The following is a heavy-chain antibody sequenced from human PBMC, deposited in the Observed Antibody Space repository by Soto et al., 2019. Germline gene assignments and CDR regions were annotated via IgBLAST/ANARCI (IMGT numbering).Heavy chain of an antibody. J-gene: IGHJ3*02. CDR3: ARLGRDIAVVSSQKAPTEHAFDI. Sequence: PSETLSLTCTVSGGSISSYCWTWIRKPPGKGLEWIGYIYYSGSTNYNPSLKSRVTISVDTSKNQFSLKLSSVTAADTAVYYCARLGRDIAVVSSQKAPTEHAFDICGPRSMVTVSS. V-gene: IGHV4-59*08. CDR2: IYYSGST. CDR1: GGSISSYC. D-gene: IGHD2-2*01.